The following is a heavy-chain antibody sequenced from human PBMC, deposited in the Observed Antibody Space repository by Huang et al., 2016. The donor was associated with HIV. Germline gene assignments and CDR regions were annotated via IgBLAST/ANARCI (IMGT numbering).Heavy chain of an antibody. CDR3: AGGHRGSYGDYDVLY. V-gene: IGHV1-69*13. CDR1: GGTFSKYA. CDR2: IVPMSVTP. D-gene: IGHD4-17*01. Sequence: QVQLVQPGAEVKTPGSSVKVSCMASGGTFSKYAISWVRQPPGQGLEWTAAIVPMSVTPNYARKFQGRGTNTADDSKSTSDGEVSRLGSADEAVDYCAGGHRGSYGDYDVLYWGQGTLVTVSS. J-gene: IGHJ4*02.